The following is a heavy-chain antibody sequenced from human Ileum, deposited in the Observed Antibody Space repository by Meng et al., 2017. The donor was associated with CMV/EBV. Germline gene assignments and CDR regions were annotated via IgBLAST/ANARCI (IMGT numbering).Heavy chain of an antibody. J-gene: IGHJ4*02. V-gene: IGHV1-2*02. D-gene: IGHD6-6*01. CDR1: GYTFSGYY. CDR2: INPNSGGT. CDR3: ARDLESSTASRPRRTPFDY. Sequence: ASVKVSCKASGYTFSGYYMHWVRQAPGQGLEWMGWINPNSGGTNYAQNFQGRVTMTRDTSISTAYMELSGLRSDDTAVYYCARDLESSTASRPRRTPFDYWGQGNLVTVSS.